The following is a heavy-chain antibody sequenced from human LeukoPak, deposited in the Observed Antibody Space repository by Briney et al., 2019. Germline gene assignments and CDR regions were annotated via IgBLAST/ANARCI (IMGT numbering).Heavy chain of an antibody. Sequence: ASVNVSCKASGYTFTSYYIHWVRQAPGQGLEWMGWINPNNGGTNYAQKFQGWVTMTRDTSISTAYMELSRLRSDDTAVYYCAREYSASYHHFDYWGQGTLVTVSS. J-gene: IGHJ4*02. V-gene: IGHV1-2*04. D-gene: IGHD1-26*01. CDR2: INPNNGGT. CDR1: GYTFTSYY. CDR3: AREYSASYHHFDY.